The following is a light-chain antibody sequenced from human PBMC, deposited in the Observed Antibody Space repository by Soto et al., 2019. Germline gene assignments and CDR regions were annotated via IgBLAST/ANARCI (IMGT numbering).Light chain of an antibody. V-gene: IGKV1-39*01. CDR3: QQSDVTPVT. J-gene: IGKJ5*01. CDR2: GAS. Sequence: DIQMTQSPSSLSASVGDRVTITCRTSQTITSNLNWYHQKPGKAPTLLIHGASNLLSEVPSRCTGSGSGTDFALTTNSLQPEDFGTYYCQQSDVTPVTFGQGTRLDIK. CDR1: QTITSN.